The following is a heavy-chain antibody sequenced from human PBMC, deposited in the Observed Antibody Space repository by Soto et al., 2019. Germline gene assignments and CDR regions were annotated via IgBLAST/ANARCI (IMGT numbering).Heavy chain of an antibody. CDR2: IYSSGST. Sequence: SETLSLTCTVSGGSISSSNFYWGWIRQPPGKGLEWIGSIYSSGSTYYNPSLESRITISADTSKNQFSLKLHSVTAADTGVYYCARHKNHQEYSYYYGFDVWGPGTTVTVSS. CDR3: ARHKNHQEYSYYYGFDV. J-gene: IGHJ6*02. V-gene: IGHV4-39*01. CDR1: GGSISSSNFY.